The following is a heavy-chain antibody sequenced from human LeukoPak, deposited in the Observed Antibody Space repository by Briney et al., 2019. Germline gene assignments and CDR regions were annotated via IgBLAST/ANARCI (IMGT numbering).Heavy chain of an antibody. D-gene: IGHD4-11*01. CDR3: ARGRIATANDY. Sequence: GASVKVSCKASGYTFTSYDINWVQQATGQGLEWMGWMNPNSGNTGYAQKFQGRVAMTRNTSISTAYMELSGLRSEDTAVYYCARGRIATANDYWGQGTLVTVSS. V-gene: IGHV1-8*01. CDR2: MNPNSGNT. J-gene: IGHJ4*02. CDR1: GYTFTSYD.